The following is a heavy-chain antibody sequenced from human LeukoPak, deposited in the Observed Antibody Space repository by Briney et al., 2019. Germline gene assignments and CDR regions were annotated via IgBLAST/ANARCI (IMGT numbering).Heavy chain of an antibody. D-gene: IGHD3-22*01. Sequence: GGSLRLSCAASGFTVSSNYMSWVRQAPGKGLEWVSAISGSGGSTYYADSVKGRFTISRDNSKNTLYLQMNSLRAEDTAVYYCAKVRGYDSSGYVNWFDPWGQGTLVTVSS. J-gene: IGHJ5*02. CDR2: ISGSGGST. CDR3: AKVRGYDSSGYVNWFDP. CDR1: GFTVSSNY. V-gene: IGHV3-23*01.